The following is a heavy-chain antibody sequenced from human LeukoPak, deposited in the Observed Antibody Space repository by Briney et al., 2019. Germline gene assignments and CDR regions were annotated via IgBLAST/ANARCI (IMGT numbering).Heavy chain of an antibody. J-gene: IGHJ3*02. V-gene: IGHV3-13*04. CDR3: ARGDEPNNAFDI. CDR1: GFTFSSYD. Sequence: GGSLRLSCAASGFTFSSYDMHWVRQATGKGLEWVSAIGTAGDTYYPGSVKGRFTISRENAKNSLYLQMNSLRAGDTAVYYCARGDEPNNAFDIWGQGTMVTVSS. CDR2: IGTAGDT. D-gene: IGHD2/OR15-2a*01.